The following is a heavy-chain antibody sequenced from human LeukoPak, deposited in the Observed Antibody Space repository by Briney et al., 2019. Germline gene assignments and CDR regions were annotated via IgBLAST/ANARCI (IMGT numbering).Heavy chain of an antibody. Sequence: SETLSLTCTVSGGSISSYYWSWTRQPPGKGLEWIGYIYYSGSTNYNPSLKSRVTISVDTSKNQFSLKLSSVTAADTAVYYCASGSLGYCSSTSCPLDYWGQGTLVTVSS. J-gene: IGHJ4*02. D-gene: IGHD2-2*01. CDR1: GGSISSYY. CDR2: IYYSGST. V-gene: IGHV4-59*01. CDR3: ASGSLGYCSSTSCPLDY.